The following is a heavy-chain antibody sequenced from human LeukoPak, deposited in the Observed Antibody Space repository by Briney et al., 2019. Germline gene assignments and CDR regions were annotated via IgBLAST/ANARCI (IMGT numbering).Heavy chain of an antibody. CDR1: GFSFNNYG. J-gene: IGHJ4*02. CDR2: IRYDGSNK. CDR3: ASRIQLWLV. Sequence: PGGPLRLSCGASGFSFNNYGMHWVRQAPGKGLEWVAFIRYDGSNKYYADSVKGRFTISRDNSKNTLYLQMNSLIAEDTAVYYCASRIQLWLVWGQGTLVTVSS. D-gene: IGHD5-18*01. V-gene: IGHV3-30*02.